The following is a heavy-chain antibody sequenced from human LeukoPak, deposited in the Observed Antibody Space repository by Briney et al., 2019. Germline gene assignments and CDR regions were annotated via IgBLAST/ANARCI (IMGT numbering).Heavy chain of an antibody. CDR1: GGSISHYY. CDR2: IYYSGST. J-gene: IGHJ5*02. CDR3: ARDALGSSWFDH. Sequence: SETLSLTCTVSGGSISHYYWSWIRQSPGKGLEGIGFIYYSGSTNYNPSLKRRVTISVDPSKNQFSLKLRSVPAADTGVYYCARDALGSSWFDHWGQGTLVTVSS. D-gene: IGHD3-16*01. V-gene: IGHV4-59*01.